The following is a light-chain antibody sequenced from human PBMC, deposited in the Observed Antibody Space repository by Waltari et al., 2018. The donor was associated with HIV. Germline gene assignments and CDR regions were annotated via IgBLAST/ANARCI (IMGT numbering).Light chain of an antibody. CDR2: KVS. CDR1: RSLVTSDGNVY. Sequence: VLMTPSPPSLLVTLGQAASISCRSSRSLVTSDGNVYLNWFLQRPGQSPRRLIYKVSHRDSGVPDRFSGSGSGTDFTLQISRVEAEDVGIYYCMQGTYWPPTLGQGTKVEI. CDR3: MQGTYWPPT. V-gene: IGKV2-30*01. J-gene: IGKJ1*01.